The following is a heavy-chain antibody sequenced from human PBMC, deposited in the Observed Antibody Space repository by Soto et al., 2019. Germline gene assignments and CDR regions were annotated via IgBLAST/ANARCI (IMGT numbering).Heavy chain of an antibody. D-gene: IGHD2-8*02. CDR3: ARDKITGLFDY. CDR1: GGSLSCYY. CDR2: INHSGST. V-gene: IGHV4-34*01. J-gene: IGHJ4*02. Sequence: PSETLSLTCAVYGGSLSCYYWTWIRQPPGTGLEWIGEINHSGSTNYNPSLKSRVTISVDTSKNQFSLKLTSVTAADTAVYYCARDKITGLFDYWGQGTLVTVSS.